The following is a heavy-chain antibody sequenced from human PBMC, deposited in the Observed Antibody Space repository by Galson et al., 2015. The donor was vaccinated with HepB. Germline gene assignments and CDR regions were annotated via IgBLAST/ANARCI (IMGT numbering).Heavy chain of an antibody. J-gene: IGHJ3*02. CDR3: ARGLAVAGAFDI. CDR1: GFTFSTYD. V-gene: IGHV3-13*01. Sequence: SLRLSCAASGFTFSTYDMHWVRQVIGKGLEWVSAIGTAGDSYYPGSVKGRFTISRENAKNSLYLQMNSLRAGDTAVYYCARGLAVAGAFDIWGQGTMVTVSS. CDR2: IGTAGDS. D-gene: IGHD6-19*01.